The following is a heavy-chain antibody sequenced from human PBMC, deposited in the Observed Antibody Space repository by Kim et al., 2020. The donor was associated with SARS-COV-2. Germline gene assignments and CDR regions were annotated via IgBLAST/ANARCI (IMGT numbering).Heavy chain of an antibody. V-gene: IGHV3-21*01. D-gene: IGHD2-2*01. Sequence: GGSLRLSCAASGFTFSSYSMNWVRQAPGKGLEWVSSISSSSSYIYYADSVKGRFTISRDNAKNSLYLQMNSLRAEDTAVYYCARATAAKDYYYYYGMDVWGQGTTVTVSS. CDR2: ISSSSSYI. CDR3: ARATAAKDYYYYYGMDV. J-gene: IGHJ6*02. CDR1: GFTFSSYS.